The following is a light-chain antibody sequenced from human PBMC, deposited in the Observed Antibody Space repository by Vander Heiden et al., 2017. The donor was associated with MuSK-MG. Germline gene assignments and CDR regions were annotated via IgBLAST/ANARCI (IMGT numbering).Light chain of an antibody. CDR3: QKEDLMPFT. CDR2: GAS. Sequence: DIQLTQSPSALSASVGDRVTITCRASQDIKTYLAWHQQKPGKGPHVLIYGASTLQSGVPSRFSGSGSGAEFNLTISGLQPEDVAVYYCQKEDLMPFTFGHGTKVEI. CDR1: QDIKTY. V-gene: IGKV1-27*01. J-gene: IGKJ3*01.